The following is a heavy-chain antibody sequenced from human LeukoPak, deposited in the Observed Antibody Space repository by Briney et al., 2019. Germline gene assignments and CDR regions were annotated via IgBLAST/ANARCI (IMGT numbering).Heavy chain of an antibody. D-gene: IGHD5-18*01. J-gene: IGHJ5*02. CDR2: ISSSSSTI. V-gene: IGHV3-48*02. Sequence: GGSLRLSCAASGFTFSSYSMNWVRQAPGKGLEWVSYISSSSSTIYYADSVKGRFTISRDNAKNSLYLQMNSLRDEDTAVYYCARDPGYSYGYDWFDPWGQGTLVTVSS. CDR1: GFTFSSYS. CDR3: ARDPGYSYGYDWFDP.